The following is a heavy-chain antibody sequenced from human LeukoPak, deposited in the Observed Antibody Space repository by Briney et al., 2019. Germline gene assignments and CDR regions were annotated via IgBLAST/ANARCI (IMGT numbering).Heavy chain of an antibody. CDR3: ARGVNWFDP. V-gene: IGHV4-31*03. Sequence: SETLSLTCTVSGGSISSGGYYWSWIRQHPGKGLEWIGYIYYSGSTYYNPSLKSRVTISVDTSKNHFSLRLSSVTAADTAVYCCARGVNWFDPWGQGTLVTVSS. CDR2: IYYSGST. J-gene: IGHJ5*02. CDR1: GGSISSGGYY.